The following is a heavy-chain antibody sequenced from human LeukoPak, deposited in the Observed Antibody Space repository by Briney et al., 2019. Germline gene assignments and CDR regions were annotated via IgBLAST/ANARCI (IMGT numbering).Heavy chain of an antibody. V-gene: IGHV3-7*03. D-gene: IGHD2-8*01. CDR2: IKQDGSEK. CDR1: GFTFSSYA. CDR3: AKYEGVINFDY. Sequence: PGGSLRLSCAASGFTFSSYAMSWVRQAPGKGLEWVANIKQDGSEKYYVDSVKGRFTISRDNSKNTLYLQMNSLRAEDTAVYYCAKYEGVINFDYWGQGTLVTVSS. J-gene: IGHJ4*02.